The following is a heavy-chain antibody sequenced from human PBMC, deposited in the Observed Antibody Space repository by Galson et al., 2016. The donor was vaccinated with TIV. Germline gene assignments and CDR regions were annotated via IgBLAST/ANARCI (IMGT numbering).Heavy chain of an antibody. CDR1: GYTFTDYY. CDR2: INPASGGT. D-gene: IGHD2-2*01. Sequence: SVKVSCKASGYTFTDYYIHFVRQAPGQGLEWMGWINPASGGTNLAQKFQGRVTMNRDTSNSTVFMELRRLTSDDTAVYSCARSAWGPPLGYCGSISFYTGWYLDLGGHGTLVTVSS. J-gene: IGHJ2*01. CDR3: ARSAWGPPLGYCGSISFYTGWYLDL. V-gene: IGHV1-2*02.